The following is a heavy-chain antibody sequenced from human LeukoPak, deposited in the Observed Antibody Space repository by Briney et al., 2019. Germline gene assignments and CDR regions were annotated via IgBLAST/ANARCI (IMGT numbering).Heavy chain of an antibody. V-gene: IGHV4-39*07. D-gene: IGHD5-18*01. CDR3: ARTTEGGYSYGYFYYYYMDV. CDR1: GGSISSSSYY. Sequence: SETLSLTCTVSGGSISSSSYYWGWIRQPPGKGLEWIGSIYYSGSTYYNPSLKSRVTISVDTSKNQFSLKLRSVTAADTAVYYCARTTEGGYSYGYFYYYYMDVWGKGTTVTISS. CDR2: IYYSGST. J-gene: IGHJ6*03.